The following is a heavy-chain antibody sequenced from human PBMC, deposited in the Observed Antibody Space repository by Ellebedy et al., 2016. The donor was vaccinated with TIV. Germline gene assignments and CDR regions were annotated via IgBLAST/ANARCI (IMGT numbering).Heavy chain of an antibody. Sequence: ASVKVSXKASGYTFTGYYMHWVRQAPGQGLEWMGWMNPNSGNTGYAQKFQGRVTMTRNTSISTAYMELSSLRSEDTAVYYCARGFREYHLIYYYYYMDVWGKGTTVTVSS. D-gene: IGHD2-2*01. CDR2: MNPNSGNT. V-gene: IGHV1-8*02. J-gene: IGHJ6*03. CDR3: ARGFREYHLIYYYYYMDV. CDR1: GYTFTGYY.